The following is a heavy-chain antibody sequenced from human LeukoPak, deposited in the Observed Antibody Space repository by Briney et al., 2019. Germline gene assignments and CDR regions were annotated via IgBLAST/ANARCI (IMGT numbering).Heavy chain of an antibody. CDR2: IYYSGST. Sequence: SETLSLSCTVSGGSISSDSWSCVREPPPKGQERVGYIYYSGSTNYNPSRKSRVTISVVTSKNQFSLKLSSVTAADTAVYYCARIRGGTGNAFDIWGQGTMVTVSS. CDR1: GGSISSDS. CDR3: ARIRGGTGNAFDI. J-gene: IGHJ3*02. D-gene: IGHD2-15*01. V-gene: IGHV4-59*01.